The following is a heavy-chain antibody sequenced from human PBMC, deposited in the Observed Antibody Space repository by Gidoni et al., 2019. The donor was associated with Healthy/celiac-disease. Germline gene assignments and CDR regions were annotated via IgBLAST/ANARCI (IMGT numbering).Heavy chain of an antibody. CDR1: GFQFSTYS. CDR2: ISSSSSTI. D-gene: IGHD6-13*01. Sequence: EVQLVESGGGLVQPGGSLRLSCAASGFQFSTYSMNWVRQAPGKGLELVSYISSSSSTIYYADSVKGRFTISRDNSKNSLYLQMDSLRAEDTALYYCAKSSSWSSWFDPWGQGTLVTVSS. J-gene: IGHJ5*02. V-gene: IGHV3-48*01. CDR3: AKSSSWSSWFDP.